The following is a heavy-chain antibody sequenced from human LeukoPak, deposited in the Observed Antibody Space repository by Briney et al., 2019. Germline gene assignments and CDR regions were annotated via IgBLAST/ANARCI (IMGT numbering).Heavy chain of an antibody. CDR2: IYYSGST. V-gene: IGHV4-30-4*01. CDR3: ARSTEFGELFFDY. D-gene: IGHD3-10*01. J-gene: IGHJ4*02. Sequence: SQTLSLTCTVSGGSISSGDYYWGWLRQPPGKGLEWLGYIYYSGSTYYNPSLKSRVTISVDTSKNQFSLKLSSVTAADTAVYYCARSTEFGELFFDYWGQGTLVTVSS. CDR1: GGSISSGDYY.